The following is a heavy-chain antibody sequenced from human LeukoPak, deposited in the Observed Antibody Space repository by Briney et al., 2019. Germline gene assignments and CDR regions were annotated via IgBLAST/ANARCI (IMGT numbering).Heavy chain of an antibody. Sequence: ASVKVSCKASGYSFTGYYIHWVRRAPGQGLEWMGRINPNSAGTNYAQKFQGRVTMTRDTSINTAYMELSRLRSDDTAVYYCAREYSYAHYFDNWGQGTLVTVSS. J-gene: IGHJ4*02. V-gene: IGHV1-2*06. CDR1: GYSFTGYY. CDR3: AREYSYAHYFDN. D-gene: IGHD5-18*01. CDR2: INPNSAGT.